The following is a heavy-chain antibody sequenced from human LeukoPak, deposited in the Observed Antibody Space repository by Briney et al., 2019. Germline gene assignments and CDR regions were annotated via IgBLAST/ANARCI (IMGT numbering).Heavy chain of an antibody. D-gene: IGHD2-15*01. CDR2: ISSRSSYI. Sequence: GGSLRLSCAASGFTFSSYSMNWVRQAPGKGLEWVSSISSRSSYIYYADSVKGRFTISRDNAKNSLYLQMNSLRAKDTAVYYCASGGCDGGSCYNDYWGQGTLVTVSS. CDR1: GFTFSSYS. J-gene: IGHJ4*02. V-gene: IGHV3-21*01. CDR3: ASGGCDGGSCYNDY.